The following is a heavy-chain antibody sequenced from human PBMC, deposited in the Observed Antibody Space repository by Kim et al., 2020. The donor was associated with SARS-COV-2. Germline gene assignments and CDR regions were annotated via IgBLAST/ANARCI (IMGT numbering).Heavy chain of an antibody. V-gene: IGHV3-30*04. J-gene: IGHJ5*02. Sequence: GGSLRLSCAASGFSFNNYAMYWVRHAPRTGLEWVAIISCDGQSKYYGESLKGRFSISTDNSKNKLSLQMNSLRPADTGFYFCARDPESQFCRDSSGWWFDPWGQGTMVTVSS. CDR3: ARDPESQFCRDSSGWWFDP. D-gene: IGHD3-22*01. CDR1: GFSFNNYA. CDR2: ISCDGQSK.